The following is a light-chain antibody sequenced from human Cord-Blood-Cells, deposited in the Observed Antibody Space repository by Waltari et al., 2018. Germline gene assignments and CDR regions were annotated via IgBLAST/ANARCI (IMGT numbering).Light chain of an antibody. V-gene: IGLV6-57*01. CDR2: ADN. Sequence: SESPGKTVTISCTRSSGSIASNYVQWYQQRPGSSPTTVIYADNQRPSGVPDLFSVSNDSSANSASLTISGLKTEDEADYYCQSYDSSNWVFGGGTKLTVL. CDR1: SGSIASNY. CDR3: QSYDSSNWV. J-gene: IGLJ3*02.